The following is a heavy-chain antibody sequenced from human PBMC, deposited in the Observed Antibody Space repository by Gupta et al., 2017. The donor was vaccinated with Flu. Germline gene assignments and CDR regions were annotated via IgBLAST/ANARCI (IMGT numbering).Heavy chain of an antibody. CDR1: GFDFRTYT. D-gene: IGHD6-19*01. V-gene: IGHV3-23*04. J-gene: IGHJ4*02. Sequence: VRLVESGGGFVQPGGSLSLSCEASGFDFRTYTMSWVRQAPGKGLEWVSSIASNEVTTYYADSVKDRFTISRDNSRNTLFLQMHSLTADDTALYFCAKLIPGYNSGWGQGTLVTVSS. CDR2: IASNEVTT. CDR3: AKLIPGYNSG.